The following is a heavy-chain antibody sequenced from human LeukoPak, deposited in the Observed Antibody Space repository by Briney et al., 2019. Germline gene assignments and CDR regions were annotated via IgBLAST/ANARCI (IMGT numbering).Heavy chain of an antibody. CDR3: AGGGEAARSLHY. Sequence: PGGSLRLSCAASGVTSNYFTWVRQAPGKGLEWVSVNNGGTTYCADSVKGRFTISRDNSKSTLFVYLQMNSLRTDDTAVYYCAGGGEAARSLHYWGQGTLVTVSS. D-gene: IGHD6-6*01. J-gene: IGHJ4*02. V-gene: IGHV3-66*02. CDR1: GVTSNY. CDR2: NNGGTT.